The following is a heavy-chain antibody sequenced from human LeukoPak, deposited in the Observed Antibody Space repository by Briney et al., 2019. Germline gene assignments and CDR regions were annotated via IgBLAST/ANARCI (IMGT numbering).Heavy chain of an antibody. J-gene: IGHJ4*02. V-gene: IGHV1-2*02. CDR2: INPNSGGT. D-gene: IGHD2-2*02. CDR3: ARVGRYCSSTSCYIAY. CDR1: GYTFTNYY. Sequence: ASVKVSCKASGYTFTNYYMHWVRQAPGQGLEWMGWINPNSGGTNYAQKFQGRVTMTRDTSISTAYMELSRLRSDDTAVYYCARVGRYCSSTSCYIAYWGQGTLVTVSS.